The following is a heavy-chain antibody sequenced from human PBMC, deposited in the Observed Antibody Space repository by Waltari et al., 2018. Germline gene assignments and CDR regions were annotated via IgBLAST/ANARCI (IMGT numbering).Heavy chain of an antibody. Sequence: VQLVQSGAEVMKTGASVKVSCKASGYTFTSYSISWVRSAPGQGLEWMGWISAYNGNTNYAQKLQGRVTMTTDTSTSTAYMELRSLSSDDTAVYYCARDRSIAARPPFDYWGQGTLVTVSS. CDR2: ISAYNGNT. J-gene: IGHJ4*02. CDR3: ARDRSIAARPPFDY. CDR1: GYTFTSYS. D-gene: IGHD6-6*01. V-gene: IGHV1-18*04.